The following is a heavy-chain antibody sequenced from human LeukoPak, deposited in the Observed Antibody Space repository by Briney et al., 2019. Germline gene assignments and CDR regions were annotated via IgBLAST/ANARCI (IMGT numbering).Heavy chain of an antibody. J-gene: IGHJ4*02. D-gene: IGHD3-10*01. CDR3: ARDPMYYYGSGSSD. Sequence: SETLSLTCTVSGGSISSSSYYWGWIRQPPGKGLEWIGSIYYSGSTYHNPSLKSRVTISVDTSKNQFSLKLSSVTAADTAVYYCARDPMYYYGSGSSDWGQGTLVTVSS. CDR1: GGSISSSSYY. CDR2: IYYSGST. V-gene: IGHV4-39*07.